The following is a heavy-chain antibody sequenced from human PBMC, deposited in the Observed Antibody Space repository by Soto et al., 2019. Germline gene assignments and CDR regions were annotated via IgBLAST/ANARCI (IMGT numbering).Heavy chain of an antibody. CDR1: GFTFSSYA. J-gene: IGHJ4*02. CDR3: ARWGIQLWVDY. V-gene: IGHV3-30-3*01. D-gene: IGHD5-18*01. CDR2: ISYDGSNK. Sequence: QVQLVESGGGVVQPGRSLRLSCAASGFTFSSYAMHWVRQAPGKGLEWVAVISYDGSNKYYADSVKGRFTISRDNSKNTLYLQMNGLRAEDTAVYYCARWGIQLWVDYWGQGTLVTVSS.